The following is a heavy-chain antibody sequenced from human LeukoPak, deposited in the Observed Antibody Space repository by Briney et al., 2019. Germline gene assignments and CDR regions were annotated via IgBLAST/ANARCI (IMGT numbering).Heavy chain of an antibody. Sequence: GGSLRLSCAASGFSFNSFGMSWVRQAPGKGLEWVSAISSAGVSTYYADSVKGRFTISRDNSKNTVYLQMNSLRAEDTAVYYCAKASLCSTTSCYAFDIWGQGTMVTVSS. CDR2: ISSAGVST. CDR1: GFSFNSFG. CDR3: AKASLCSTTSCYAFDI. J-gene: IGHJ3*02. V-gene: IGHV3-23*01. D-gene: IGHD2-2*01.